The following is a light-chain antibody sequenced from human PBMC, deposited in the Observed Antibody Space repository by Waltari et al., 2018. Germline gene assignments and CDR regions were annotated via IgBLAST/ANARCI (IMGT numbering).Light chain of an antibody. CDR1: RNDVGVSNY. CDR2: DVS. J-gene: IGLJ2*01. Sequence: QSALTQPASVSGSPGQSIPIPCPGTRNDVGVSNYRPWYQHLPGKAPKLIIYDVSRWPSGVSNRFSGSKSGNTASLTISGLQAEDEADYYCSSYTNTNTIVFGGGTKVTVL. CDR3: SSYTNTNTIV. V-gene: IGLV2-14*03.